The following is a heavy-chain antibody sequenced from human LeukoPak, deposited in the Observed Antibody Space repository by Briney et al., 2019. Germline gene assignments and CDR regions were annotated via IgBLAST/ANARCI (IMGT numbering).Heavy chain of an antibody. J-gene: IGHJ3*02. CDR3: ARIGYSGYDYNLGDAFDI. D-gene: IGHD5-12*01. V-gene: IGHV3-11*01. CDR1: GFTFTDFY. CDR2: ISISGTTI. Sequence: GVSLRLSCAASGFTFTDFYMSWIRQAPGKGLEWVSYISISGTTIYYADSVKGRFTFSRDNAKNSLYLQMNSLRAEDTAVYYCARIGYSGYDYNLGDAFDIWGQGTMDTVSS.